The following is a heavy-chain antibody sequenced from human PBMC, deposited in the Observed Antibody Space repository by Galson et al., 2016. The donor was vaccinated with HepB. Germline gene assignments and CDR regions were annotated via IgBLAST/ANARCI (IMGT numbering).Heavy chain of an antibody. D-gene: IGHD4-17*01. CDR3: ARSTVTTFYY. V-gene: IGHV4-39*01. CDR2: IYYSGST. J-gene: IGHJ4*02. Sequence: LSLTCTVSGGSISSSSYYWGWIRQPPGKGLEWIGSIYYSGSTYYNPSLKSRVTISVDTSKHQFSLKLSSVTAADTAVYYCARSTVTTFYYWGQGTLVTVSS. CDR1: GGSISSSSYY.